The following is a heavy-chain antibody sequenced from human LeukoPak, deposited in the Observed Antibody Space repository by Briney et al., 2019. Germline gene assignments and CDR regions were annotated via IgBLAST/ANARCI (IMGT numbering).Heavy chain of an antibody. CDR1: GGSITSYY. CDR2: MYYSGNS. V-gene: IGHV4-59*12. CDR3: ARDSSYAFDI. Sequence: SETLSLTCTVSGGSITSYYWSWIRQPPGKGLEWIGYMYYSGNSYYNPSLKSRVTISVDTSKNQFSLKLSSVTAADTAVYSCARDSSYAFDIWGQGTMVTVSS. J-gene: IGHJ3*02.